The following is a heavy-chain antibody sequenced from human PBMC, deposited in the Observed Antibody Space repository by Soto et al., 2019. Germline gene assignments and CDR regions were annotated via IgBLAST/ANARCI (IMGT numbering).Heavy chain of an antibody. V-gene: IGHV2-5*02. CDR2: IYWDDEE. Sequence: QITLKESGPTLVKPTQTLTLTCNFSGFSFGTIGVGVGWIRQPPGQALECLALIYWDDEELYSPSLKSRLTITKDTSKNPVVLTMTNRDPVDTAKYYCALLLAGHFAYGGQGALVTVSS. CDR1: GFSFGTIGVG. CDR3: ALLLAGHFAY. J-gene: IGHJ4*02.